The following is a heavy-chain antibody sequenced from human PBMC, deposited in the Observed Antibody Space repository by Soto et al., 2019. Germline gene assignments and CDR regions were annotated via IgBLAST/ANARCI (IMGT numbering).Heavy chain of an antibody. CDR2: ISGSGGST. CDR1: GFTFSSYA. V-gene: IGHV3-23*01. CDR3: AKGTYYDILTGNYYYYYMDV. J-gene: IGHJ6*03. D-gene: IGHD3-9*01. Sequence: GGSLRLSCAASGFTFSSYAMSWVRQAPGKGLEWVSAISGSGGSTYYADSVKGRFTISRDNSKNTLYLKMNSLRAEDTAVYYCAKGTYYDILTGNYYYYYMDVWGKGTTVTVSS.